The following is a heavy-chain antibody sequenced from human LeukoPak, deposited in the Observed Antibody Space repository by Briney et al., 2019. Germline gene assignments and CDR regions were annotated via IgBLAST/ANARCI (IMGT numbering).Heavy chain of an antibody. J-gene: IGHJ3*02. Sequence: PSETLSLTCAVYGGSFSGYYWSWIRQPPGKGLEWIGEINHSGSTNYNPSLKSRVTISVDTSKNQFSLKLSSVTAADTAVYYCARSLPYYDILTDAFDIWGQGTMVTVSS. CDR2: INHSGST. V-gene: IGHV4-34*01. CDR1: GGSFSGYY. D-gene: IGHD3-9*01. CDR3: ARSLPYYDILTDAFDI.